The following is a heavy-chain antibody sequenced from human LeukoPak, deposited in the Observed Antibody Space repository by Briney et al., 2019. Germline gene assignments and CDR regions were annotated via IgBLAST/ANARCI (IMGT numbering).Heavy chain of an antibody. Sequence: QPGGSLRLSCAASGFIFSSYWMHWVRQAPGKGLVWVSRINSDGSSTSYADSVKGRFTISRDNAKNTLYLQMNSLRAEDTAVYYCAREPPARDEGQIDYWGQGTLVTVSS. CDR1: GFIFSSYW. V-gene: IGHV3-74*01. CDR2: INSDGSST. J-gene: IGHJ4*02. CDR3: AREPPARDEGQIDY.